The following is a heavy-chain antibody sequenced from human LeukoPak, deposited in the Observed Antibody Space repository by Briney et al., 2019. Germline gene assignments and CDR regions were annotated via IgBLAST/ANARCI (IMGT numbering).Heavy chain of an antibody. CDR2: ISYSGGT. J-gene: IGHJ4*02. V-gene: IGHV4-39*07. D-gene: IGHD3-10*01. CDR3: ARVKTIWFGAPLDC. CDR1: GGSLSSSNYY. Sequence: SETLSLTCTVSGGSLSSSNYYWGWIRQPPGKGLEWIGSISYSGGTYYNPSLESRVTISIDTSKNQFSLKLSSVTAADTALYYCARVKTIWFGAPLDCWGQGTLVTVSS.